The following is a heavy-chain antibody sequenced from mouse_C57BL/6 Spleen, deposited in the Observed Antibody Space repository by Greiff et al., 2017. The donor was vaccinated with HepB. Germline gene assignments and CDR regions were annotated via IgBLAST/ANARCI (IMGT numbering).Heavy chain of an antibody. CDR2: INPNNGGT. CDR1: GYTFTDYY. D-gene: IGHD1-1*01. Sequence: EVQLQQSGPELVKPGASVKISCKASGYTFTDYYMNWVKQSHGKSLEWIGDINPNNGGTSYNQKFKGKATLTVDKSSSTAYMELRSLTSEDSAVYYCARDGSSYPFDYWGQGTTLTVSS. V-gene: IGHV1-26*01. CDR3: ARDGSSYPFDY. J-gene: IGHJ2*01.